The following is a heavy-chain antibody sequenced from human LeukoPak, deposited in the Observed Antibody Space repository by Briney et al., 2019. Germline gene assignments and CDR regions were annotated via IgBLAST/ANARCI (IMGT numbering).Heavy chain of an antibody. Sequence: GGSLRLSCEGSGFTFSNYWMGWVRQAPGKGLQWVANIKTDGSEKYYVDSVKGRFTISRDNAKNSLYLQMNSLRTEDTAVYYCATYSSLNRREFQYWGQGTLLTVSS. CDR3: ATYSSLNRREFQY. CDR2: IKTDGSEK. J-gene: IGHJ1*01. D-gene: IGHD3-22*01. V-gene: IGHV3-7*01. CDR1: GFTFSNYW.